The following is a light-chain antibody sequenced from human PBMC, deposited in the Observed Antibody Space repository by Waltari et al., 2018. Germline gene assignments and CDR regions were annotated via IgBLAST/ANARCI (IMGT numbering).Light chain of an antibody. CDR2: EVT. CDR1: SSDVGGYSL. J-gene: IGLJ2*01. CDR3: CSYAGGDTLI. Sequence: QSALTQPASVSGSPGQSITISCTGTSSDVGGYSLVSWSQQHPGKAPTVIIYEVTKRPSGVSNRFSCSKSGNTASLTISGLQAEDEADYYCCSYAGGDTLIFGGGTKLTVL. V-gene: IGLV2-23*02.